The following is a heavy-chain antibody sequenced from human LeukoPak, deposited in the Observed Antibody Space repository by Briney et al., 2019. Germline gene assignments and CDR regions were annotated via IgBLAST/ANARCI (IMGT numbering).Heavy chain of an antibody. CDR3: AKGGIAAAEGMDV. Sequence: GGSLRLSCAASGFTVSSNYMSWVRQAPGKGLEWVSVIYSGGSTYYADSVKGRFTISRDNSKNTLYLQMNSLRAEDTAVYYCAKGGIAAAEGMDVWGQGTTVTVSS. D-gene: IGHD6-13*01. CDR2: IYSGGST. J-gene: IGHJ6*02. CDR1: GFTVSSNY. V-gene: IGHV3-53*01.